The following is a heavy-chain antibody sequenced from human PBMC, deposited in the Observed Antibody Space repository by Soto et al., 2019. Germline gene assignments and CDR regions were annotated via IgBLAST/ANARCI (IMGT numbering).Heavy chain of an antibody. CDR2: IIPIFGTA. CDR3: ASSLWIGEPQYDSSGMEV. J-gene: IGHJ6*04. V-gene: IGHV1-69*13. Sequence: VSSGQVSSRASGGTFRSYAISWVRQAPRQGLEWMGGIIPIFGTANYAQKFQGRVTITADESTSTAYMELSSLRSEDTAVYYCASSLWIGEPQYDSSGMEVWSKGPTVTVS. CDR1: GGTFRSYA. D-gene: IGHD3-10*01.